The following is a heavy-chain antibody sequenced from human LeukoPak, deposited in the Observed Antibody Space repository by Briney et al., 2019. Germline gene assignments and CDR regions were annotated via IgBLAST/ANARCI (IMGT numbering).Heavy chain of an antibody. CDR2: ISAYNGNT. Sequence: ASVKVSCKASGYTFTGYFIHLVRQAPGQGLEWMGWISAYNGNTNYAQKLQGRVTMTTDTSTSTAYMELRSLRSDDTAVYYCARRDYYGSGSFDYWGQGTLVTVSS. CDR3: ARRDYYGSGSFDY. V-gene: IGHV1-18*04. D-gene: IGHD3-10*01. J-gene: IGHJ4*02. CDR1: GYTFTGYF.